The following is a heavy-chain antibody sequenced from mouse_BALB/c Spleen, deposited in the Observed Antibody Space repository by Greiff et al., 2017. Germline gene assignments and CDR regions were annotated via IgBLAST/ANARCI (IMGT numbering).Heavy chain of an antibody. CDR1: GFSLSTSGMG. Sequence: QVTLKVSGPGILQPSQTLSLTCSFSGFSLSTSGMGVSWIRQPSGKGLEWLAHIYWDDDKRYNPSLKSRLTISKDTSRNQVFLKITSVDTADTATYYCARRRRGPTSFDYWGQGTTLTVSS. J-gene: IGHJ2*01. V-gene: IGHV8-12*01. CDR3: ARRRRGPTSFDY. D-gene: IGHD2-10*01. CDR2: IYWDDDK.